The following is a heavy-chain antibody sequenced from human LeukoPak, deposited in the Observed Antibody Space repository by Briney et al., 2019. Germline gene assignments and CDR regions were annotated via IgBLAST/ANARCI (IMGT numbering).Heavy chain of an antibody. CDR3: VRGASSIAALNPFWYFDL. V-gene: IGHV1-46*01. CDR2: INPSGGST. CDR1: GYTFTSYY. J-gene: IGHJ2*01. Sequence: ASVKVSCKASGYTFTSYYMHWVRQGPGQGLEWMGIINPSGGSTSYAQKFQGRVTMIRDASTNTVYMELSSLRSEDTAVFYCVRGASSIAALNPFWYFDLWGRGTLVTVSS. D-gene: IGHD6-6*01.